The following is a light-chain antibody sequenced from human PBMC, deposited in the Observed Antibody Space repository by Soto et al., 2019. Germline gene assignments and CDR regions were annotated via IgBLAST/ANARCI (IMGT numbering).Light chain of an antibody. CDR3: LQKYFYPFT. V-gene: IGKV1-6*01. J-gene: IGKJ3*01. CDR1: QSIDRW. Sequence: IQMTQSPSSLSASVGDRVTITCRASQSIDRWLAWFQQKPGKAPKLLIYAASNLQSGVPARFSGSGSGTDFTLTISSLQPEDFATYYCLQKYFYPFTFGPGTKVDIK. CDR2: AAS.